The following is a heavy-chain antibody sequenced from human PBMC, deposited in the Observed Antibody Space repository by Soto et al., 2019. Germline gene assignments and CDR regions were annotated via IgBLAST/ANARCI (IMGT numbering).Heavy chain of an antibody. J-gene: IGHJ4*02. V-gene: IGHV3-30*18. Sequence: QVRLVESGGGVVQPGTSLRLSCAASGFTFSSYAIHWVRQAPGKGLEWVAFMSSDGSNTFYADSVRGRFTVSRDNSKSTLYLQMNSLMPEDTAVYYCTKSHSTALVPYYFDYWGQGTLVTVSS. D-gene: IGHD5-18*01. CDR2: MSSDGSNT. CDR3: TKSHSTALVPYYFDY. CDR1: GFTFSSYA.